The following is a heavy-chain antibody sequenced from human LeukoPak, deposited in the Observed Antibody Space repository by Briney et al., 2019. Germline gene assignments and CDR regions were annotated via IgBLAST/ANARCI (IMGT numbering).Heavy chain of an antibody. J-gene: IGHJ3*02. CDR3: AREGVVVTAIRAFDI. V-gene: IGHV1-69*05. Sequence: ASVKVSCKASGGTFSSYSISWVRQAPGQGLEWMGGIITIFGTANYAQKFQGRVTITTAESTSTAYMELSSLRSEDTAVYYCAREGVVVTAIRAFDIWGQGTMVTVSS. CDR2: IITIFGTA. CDR1: GGTFSSYS. D-gene: IGHD2-21*02.